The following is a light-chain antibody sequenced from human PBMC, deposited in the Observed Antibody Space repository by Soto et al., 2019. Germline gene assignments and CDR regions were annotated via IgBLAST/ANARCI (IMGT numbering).Light chain of an antibody. CDR3: QQYKSYWT. Sequence: IKISQSPSTLSASIGEIVTITFRAIQSINRWFAWYQQKTVKAPNLLIYYASSLESGVPSRFSGSGSGTEFTLTISSLQPDDFATYHCQQYKSYWTFGQGAKV. J-gene: IGKJ1*01. CDR1: QSINRW. V-gene: IGKV1-5*01. CDR2: YAS.